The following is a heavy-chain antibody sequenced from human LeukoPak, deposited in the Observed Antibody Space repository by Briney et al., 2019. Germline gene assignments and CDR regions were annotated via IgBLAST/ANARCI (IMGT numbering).Heavy chain of an antibody. CDR2: IIPIFGTA. Sequence: GASVKVSCKASGGTFSSYAISWVRQAPGQGLEWMGGIIPIFGTANYAQKFQGRVTITTDESTSTAYMELSSLRSEDTAVYYCARGGDYYDSSDYYFDYWGQGTLVTVSS. J-gene: IGHJ4*02. D-gene: IGHD3-22*01. V-gene: IGHV1-69*05. CDR3: ARGGDYYDSSDYYFDY. CDR1: GGTFSSYA.